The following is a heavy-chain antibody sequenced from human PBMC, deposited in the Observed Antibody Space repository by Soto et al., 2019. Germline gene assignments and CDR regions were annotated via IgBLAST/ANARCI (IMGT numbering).Heavy chain of an antibody. D-gene: IGHD5-12*01. J-gene: IGHJ6*02. CDR3: ARGPVLSIVDTITYYYGMDV. CDR2: INHSGST. V-gene: IGHV4-34*01. Sequence: SETLSLTCAVYGGSFSGYYWSWIRQPPGKGLEWIGEINHSGSTNYNPSLKGRVTISVDTSKNQFSLKLSSVTAADTAVYYCARGPVLSIVDTITYYYGMDVWGQGTTVTVSS. CDR1: GGSFSGYY.